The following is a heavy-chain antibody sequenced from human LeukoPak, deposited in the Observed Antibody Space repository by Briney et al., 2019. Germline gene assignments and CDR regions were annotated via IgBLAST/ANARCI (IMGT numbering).Heavy chain of an antibody. V-gene: IGHV4-4*02. CDR1: GGSIISNNW. J-gene: IGHJ5*02. D-gene: IGHD5-12*01. CDR2: IFHTGST. CDR3: VRDGSP. Sequence: SGTLSLTCAVSGGSIISNNWWSWVRQTPGKGLEWIGEIFHTGSTNYNPSLKSRVTILMDKSKNYFSLKLSSVTAADTAVYYCVRDGSPWGQGTLVTVSS.